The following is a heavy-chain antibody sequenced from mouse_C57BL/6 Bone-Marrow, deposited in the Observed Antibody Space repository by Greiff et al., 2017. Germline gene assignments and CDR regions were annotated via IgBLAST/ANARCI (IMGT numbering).Heavy chain of an antibody. CDR3: ARDPRWLLLDY. CDR1: GFTFSSYA. CDR2: ISDGGSST. J-gene: IGHJ2*01. D-gene: IGHD2-3*01. Sequence: DVKLVESGGGLVKPGGSLKLSCAASGFTFSSYAMSWVRQTPEKRLEWVATISDGGSSTYYPANVNGRFTIPRDNAKNDLYLQRSHLKSEDTAMYYCARDPRWLLLDYGGQGTTLTVSS. V-gene: IGHV5-4*01.